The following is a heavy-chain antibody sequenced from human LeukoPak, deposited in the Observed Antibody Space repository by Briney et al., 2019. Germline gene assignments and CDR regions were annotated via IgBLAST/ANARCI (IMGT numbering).Heavy chain of an antibody. V-gene: IGHV3-30*02. CDR2: IRYDGRNK. Sequence: GGSLRLSCAASGFTFSSYGMYWVRQAPGKGLEWVAFIRYDGRNKYYADSVKGRFTVSRDNSKNTLYLQMNSLRTEDTAVYYCAKEVNDYSNYGYYWGQGSLVTVSS. D-gene: IGHD4-11*01. CDR3: AKEVNDYSNYGYY. CDR1: GFTFSSYG. J-gene: IGHJ4*02.